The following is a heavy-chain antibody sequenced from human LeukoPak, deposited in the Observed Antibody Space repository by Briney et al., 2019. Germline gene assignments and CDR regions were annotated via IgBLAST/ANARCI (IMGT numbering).Heavy chain of an antibody. Sequence: GGSLRLSCAASGFTVSSSYMSWVRQAPGKGLECVSGFYSGDGTYYADSVKGRFTISRDYSENTLHLQMNSLRAEDTAVYYCARAAGSYRPWGFDQWGQGTQVTVSS. D-gene: IGHD1-26*01. CDR1: GFTVSSSY. V-gene: IGHV3-66*01. CDR2: FYSGDGT. CDR3: ARAAGSYRPWGFDQ. J-gene: IGHJ4*02.